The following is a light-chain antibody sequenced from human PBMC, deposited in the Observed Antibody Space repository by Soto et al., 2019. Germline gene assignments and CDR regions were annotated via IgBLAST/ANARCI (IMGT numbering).Light chain of an antibody. J-gene: IGKJ5*01. V-gene: IGKV2-28*01. CDR2: LGS. Sequence: DIVMTQSPLSLPVTPGEPASISCRSSQSLLQSNGYTYLDWYLQKPGQSPHLLIYLGSNRASGVPDRFSGSGSGTDFTLKISRVEAEDVGVYYCMQALQTPLFGQGTRLEIK. CDR1: QSLLQSNGYTY. CDR3: MQALQTPL.